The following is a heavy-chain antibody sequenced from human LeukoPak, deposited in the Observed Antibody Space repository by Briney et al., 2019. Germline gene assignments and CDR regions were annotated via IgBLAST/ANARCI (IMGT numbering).Heavy chain of an antibody. D-gene: IGHD3-9*01. CDR2: ISSSGSTI. J-gene: IGHJ4*02. CDR3: ARSPPDYDILTISLDY. Sequence: GGSLRLSCAASGFTFSSYEMNWVRQAPGKGLEWVSYISSSGSTIYYADSVKGRFTISRDNAKNSLYLQMNSLRAEDTAVYYCARSPPDYDILTISLDYWGQGTLVTASS. CDR1: GFTFSSYE. V-gene: IGHV3-48*03.